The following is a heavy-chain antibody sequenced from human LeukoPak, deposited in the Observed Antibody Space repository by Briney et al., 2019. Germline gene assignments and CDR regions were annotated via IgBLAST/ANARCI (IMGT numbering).Heavy chain of an antibody. V-gene: IGHV4-59*01. Sequence: SETLSLTCTVSGGSISSYYWSWIRQPPGKGLEWIGYIYYSGSTNYNPSLKSRVTILVDTSKNQFSLKLSSVTAADTAVCYCARVRVTGRSGGGFDPWGQGTLVTVSS. CDR2: IYYSGST. D-gene: IGHD1-20*01. CDR3: ARVRVTGRSGGGFDP. CDR1: GGSISSYY. J-gene: IGHJ5*02.